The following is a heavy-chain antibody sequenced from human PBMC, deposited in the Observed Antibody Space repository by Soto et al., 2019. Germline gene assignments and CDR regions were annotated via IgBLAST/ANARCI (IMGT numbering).Heavy chain of an antibody. D-gene: IGHD6-13*01. V-gene: IGHV2-5*02. CDR3: AHRRGSSSWYTEYFQH. J-gene: IGHJ1*01. CDR2: IYWDHDK. CDR1: VFSLSTSGVG. Sequence: SGATLVNPTQPLTLTCTVSVFSLSTSGVGVGWIRQPPGKALEWLALIYWDHDKSYSPSLESRLTITKDTSRNQVVLTLTKMDPVDTGTYYCAHRRGSSSWYTEYFQHWGQGTLVTVFS.